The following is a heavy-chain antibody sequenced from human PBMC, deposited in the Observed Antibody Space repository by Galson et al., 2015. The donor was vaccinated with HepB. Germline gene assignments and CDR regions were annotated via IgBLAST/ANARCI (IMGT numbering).Heavy chain of an antibody. V-gene: IGHV3-48*01. CDR1: GFTFSSYS. CDR3: ARVGSSSDPRDQDYYYYGMDV. D-gene: IGHD6-6*01. CDR2: ISSSSSTI. J-gene: IGHJ6*02. Sequence: SLRLSCAASGFTFSSYSMNWVRQAPGKGLEWVSYISSSSSTIYYADSVKGRFTISRDNAKNSLYLQMNSLRAEDTAVYYCARVGSSSDPRDQDYYYYGMDVWGQGTTVTVSS.